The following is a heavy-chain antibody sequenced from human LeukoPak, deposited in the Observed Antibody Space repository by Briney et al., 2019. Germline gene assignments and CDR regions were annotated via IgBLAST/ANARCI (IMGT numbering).Heavy chain of an antibody. D-gene: IGHD6-19*01. Sequence: GGSLRLPCAASGFTFSSYSMNWVRQAPGKGLEWVSSISSSSSYIYYADSVKGRFTISRDNAKNSLYLQMNSLRAEDTAVYYCARTRREYSSGWYEFDYWGQGTLVTVSS. CDR1: GFTFSSYS. CDR2: ISSSSSYI. J-gene: IGHJ4*02. CDR3: ARTRREYSSGWYEFDY. V-gene: IGHV3-21*01.